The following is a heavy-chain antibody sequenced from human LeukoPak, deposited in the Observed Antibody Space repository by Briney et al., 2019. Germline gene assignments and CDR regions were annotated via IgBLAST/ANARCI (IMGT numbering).Heavy chain of an antibody. D-gene: IGHD1-14*01. V-gene: IGHV4-38-2*02. CDR1: GYSISSGYY. J-gene: IGHJ6*03. CDR3: ARVYRYYYYYYYMDV. Sequence: SETLSLTCTVSGYSISSGYYWGWIRQPPGKGLEWIGSIYHNGSTYYNPSLKSRVTISVDTSKNQFSLKLSSVTAADTAVYYCARVYRYYYYYYYMDVWGKGTTVTVSS. CDR2: IYHNGST.